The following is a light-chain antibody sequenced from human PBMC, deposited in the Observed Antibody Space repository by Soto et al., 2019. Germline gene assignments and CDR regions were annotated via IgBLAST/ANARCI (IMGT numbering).Light chain of an antibody. CDR1: QGISSW. CDR2: DAS. CDR3: QQYNSSPLT. J-gene: IGKJ4*01. V-gene: IGKV1-5*01. Sequence: IRMTQSPSSLSASTGDRVTITCRASQGISSWLAWYQQKPGKAPKLLIYDASSLESGVPSRFSGSGSGTEFTLTISSLQPDDFATYYCQQYNSSPLTCGGGTKVYIK.